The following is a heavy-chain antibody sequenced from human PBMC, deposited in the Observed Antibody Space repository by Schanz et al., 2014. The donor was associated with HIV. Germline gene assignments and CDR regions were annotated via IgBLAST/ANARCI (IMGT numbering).Heavy chain of an antibody. CDR1: GFTFSSYG. J-gene: IGHJ4*02. CDR3: AKGWRGYSISSLVDY. V-gene: IGHV3-30*18. Sequence: QVQLVESGGGVVQPGRSLRLSCAASGFTFSSYGMYWVRQAPGKGLEWVAVISHDGSKKYYADSVRGRITISRDNSKNTLYLQMNSLRADDPAVYYCAKGWRGYSISSLVDYWGQGSLVTVSS. CDR2: ISHDGSKK. D-gene: IGHD6-6*01.